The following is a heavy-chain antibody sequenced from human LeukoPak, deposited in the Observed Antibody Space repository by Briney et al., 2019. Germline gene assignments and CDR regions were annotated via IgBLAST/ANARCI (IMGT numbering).Heavy chain of an antibody. CDR1: GGSFSGYY. Sequence: SETLSLTCAVYGGSFSGYYWSWIRQPPGKGLEWIGEINHSGSTNYNPSLKSRVTISVDTSKNQFSLKLSSVTAADTAVYYCARVRYSSSSLYYYYYYTDVWGKGTTVTVSS. V-gene: IGHV4-34*01. CDR2: INHSGST. J-gene: IGHJ6*03. CDR3: ARVRYSSSSLYYYYYYTDV. D-gene: IGHD6-6*01.